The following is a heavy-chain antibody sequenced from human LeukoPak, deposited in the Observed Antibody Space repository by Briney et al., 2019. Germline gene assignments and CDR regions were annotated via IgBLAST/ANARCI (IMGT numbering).Heavy chain of an antibody. CDR3: AREGYDSSGYQSARAFDI. J-gene: IGHJ3*02. CDR2: INPSGGST. CDR1: GYTFTSYY. V-gene: IGHV1-46*01. D-gene: IGHD3-22*01. Sequence: ASVKVSCKASGYTFTSYYMHWVRQAPGQGLEWMGIINPSGGSTSYAQKFQGRVTMTRDTSTSTVYMELSSLRSEDTAVYYCAREGYDSSGYQSARAFDIWGQGTMVTVSS.